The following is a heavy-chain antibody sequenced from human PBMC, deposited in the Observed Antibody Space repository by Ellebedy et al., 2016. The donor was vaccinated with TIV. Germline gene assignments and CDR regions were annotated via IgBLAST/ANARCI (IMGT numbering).Heavy chain of an antibody. CDR1: GFNFRSYR. D-gene: IGHD4-17*01. V-gene: IGHV3-7*01. CDR3: ARRASYGDYAVQVNPWFDP. J-gene: IGHJ5*02. CDR2: IRQEGDEI. Sequence: GGSLRLSCAASGFNFRSYRMTWVRQAPGKGLEWVAKIRQEGDEIYYVESVKGRFTISRDNAKNSLFIQMNSLRVDDTAVYYCARRASYGDYAVQVNPWFDPWGQGTLVTVSS.